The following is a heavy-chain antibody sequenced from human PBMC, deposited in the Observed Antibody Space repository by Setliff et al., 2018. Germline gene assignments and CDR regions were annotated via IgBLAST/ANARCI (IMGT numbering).Heavy chain of an antibody. V-gene: IGHV4-4*07. CDR3: ARESRYYYDNLGTLDY. CDR2: IYIGGSA. D-gene: IGHD3-22*01. Sequence: PSETLSLTCTVSGGSISSYYWSWIRQPAGKGLGWIGHIYIGGSANYNPSLKSRVTMSIDTSKNQFSLKLNSVTAADTAVYYCARESRYYYDNLGTLDYWGQGTLVTVSS. J-gene: IGHJ4*02. CDR1: GGSISSYY.